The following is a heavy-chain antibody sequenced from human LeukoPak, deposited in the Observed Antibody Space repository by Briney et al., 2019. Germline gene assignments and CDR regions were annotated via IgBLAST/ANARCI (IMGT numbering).Heavy chain of an antibody. CDR1: GFTFGPYW. V-gene: IGHV3-74*01. Sequence: GGSLRLSCVASGFTFGPYWMHWVRQVPGKGLMWVSRINNDGSDTIYADPVKGRFTVSRDNSKDTLFLQMNSMRAEDTAVYYCARGGGDHAFDIWGQGTMVTVSS. D-gene: IGHD3-16*01. J-gene: IGHJ3*02. CDR3: ARGGGDHAFDI. CDR2: INNDGSDT.